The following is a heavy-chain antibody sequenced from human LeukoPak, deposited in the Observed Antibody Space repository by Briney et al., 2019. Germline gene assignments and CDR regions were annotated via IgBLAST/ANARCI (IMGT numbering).Heavy chain of an antibody. Sequence: PSETLSLTCTVSGDSLGSGMYYWGWIRQPPGKGLEWIGSMHYSGGTYYNPPLKSRVTISVDTSKNQFSLKLSSVTAADTAVYYCAGTTDSNDQSMFHDWGQGTLVTVSS. CDR3: AGTTDSNDQSMFHD. D-gene: IGHD3-10*02. V-gene: IGHV4-39*01. CDR2: MHYSGGT. J-gene: IGHJ4*02. CDR1: GDSLGSGMYY.